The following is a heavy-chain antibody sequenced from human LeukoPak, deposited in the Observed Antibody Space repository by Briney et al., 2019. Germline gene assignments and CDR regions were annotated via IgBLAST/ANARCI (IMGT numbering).Heavy chain of an antibody. CDR3: ARDKFPLVGATGDDGFDI. CDR1: GGSFSGYY. Sequence: PSETLSLTCAVYGGSFSGYYWSWIRQPPGKGLEWIGEINHSVSTNYNPSLKSRVTISVDKSKNQFSLKLSSVTAADTAVYYCARDKFPLVGATGDDGFDIWGQGTMVTVSS. CDR2: INHSVST. V-gene: IGHV4-34*01. D-gene: IGHD1-26*01. J-gene: IGHJ3*02.